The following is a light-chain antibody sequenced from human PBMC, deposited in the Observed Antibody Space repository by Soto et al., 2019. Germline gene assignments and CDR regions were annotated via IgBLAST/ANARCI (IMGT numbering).Light chain of an antibody. J-gene: IGKJ1*01. CDR1: QSIISS. CDR3: QQYNNWPRT. Sequence: IVMTQSPATLSVSPGERATLSCRASQSIISSLAWYQQKPGQAPRLLIYGASARATGIPARFSGSGSGTEFSLTISSLQSEDFAVYYCQQYNNWPRTFGQGTKV. CDR2: GAS. V-gene: IGKV3-15*01.